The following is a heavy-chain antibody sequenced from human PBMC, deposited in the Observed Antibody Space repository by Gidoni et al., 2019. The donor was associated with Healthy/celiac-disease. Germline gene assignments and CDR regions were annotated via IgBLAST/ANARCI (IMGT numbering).Heavy chain of an antibody. CDR2: ISAYNGNT. D-gene: IGHD3-9*01. V-gene: IGHV1-18*01. CDR1: GYTVTSSG. Sequence: QVQLVQAGAEVKKPGASVKGSFQASGYTVTSSGISWVRQAPGQGLEWMGLISAYNGNTNYAQKLQGRVTMTTDTSTSTAYMELRSLRSDDTAVYYCARDQASYYDILTGYPMDVWGKGTTVTVSS. J-gene: IGHJ6*04. CDR3: ARDQASYYDILTGYPMDV.